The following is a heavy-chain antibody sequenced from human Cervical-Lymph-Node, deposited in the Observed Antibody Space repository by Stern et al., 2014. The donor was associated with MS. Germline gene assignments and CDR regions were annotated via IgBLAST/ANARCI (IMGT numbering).Heavy chain of an antibody. J-gene: IGHJ6*02. CDR1: GFTFSSYA. V-gene: IGHV3-30*15. Sequence: VQLVESGGGVVQPGRSLRLSCAASGFTFSSYAMHWVRQAPGKGLEWVAVISYDGSNKYYADSVKGRFTISRDNSKNTLYLQMSSLRAEDTAVYYCAREAVRYYYYGMDVWGQGTTVTVSS. CDR2: ISYDGSNK. CDR3: AREAVRYYYYGMDV. D-gene: IGHD6-25*01.